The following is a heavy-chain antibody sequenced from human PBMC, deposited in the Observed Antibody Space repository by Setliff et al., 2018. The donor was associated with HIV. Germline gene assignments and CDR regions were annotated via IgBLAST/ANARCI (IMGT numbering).Heavy chain of an antibody. Sequence: ASVKVSCKASRYFFTAYHIHWVRQAPGQGLEWMGWINPNTGGTQYAQKFQGRVTVTRDTPITTAYLELKRLRSDDTAVYFCARDNRTGHSSGWPLDYWGQGTLVTVSS. J-gene: IGHJ4*02. CDR3: ARDNRTGHSSGWPLDY. D-gene: IGHD6-19*01. CDR2: INPNTGGT. CDR1: RYFFTAYH. V-gene: IGHV1-2*02.